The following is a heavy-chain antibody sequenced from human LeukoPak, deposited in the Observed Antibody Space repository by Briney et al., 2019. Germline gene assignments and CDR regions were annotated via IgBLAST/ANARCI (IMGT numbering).Heavy chain of an antibody. J-gene: IGHJ5*02. CDR3: ARRVVSQRPPTFDNWIAP. CDR1: GDSITKYY. Sequence: PSETLSLTCTVSGDSITKYYWNWIRQSPGKGLEWIGYLYNIGSTHYNPSLKNRVSISADPSKNQFSLRLSSVTAADTAVYYCARRVVSQRPPTFDNWIAPWGQGTLVTVSS. D-gene: IGHD2/OR15-2a*01. CDR2: LYNIGST. V-gene: IGHV4-59*08.